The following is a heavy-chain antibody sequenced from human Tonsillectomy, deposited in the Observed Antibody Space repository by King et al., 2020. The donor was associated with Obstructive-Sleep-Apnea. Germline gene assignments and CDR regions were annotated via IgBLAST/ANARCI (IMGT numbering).Heavy chain of an antibody. Sequence: VQLQQWGAGLLKPSETLSLTCAVYGGSFSGYYWSWIRQPPGKGLEWIGEINHSGSTNYNPSLKSRVTISVDTSKNQFSLKLSSVTAADTAVYYCARGPAHYYYGSGSYRYWGQGTLVTVSS. D-gene: IGHD3-10*01. CDR1: GGSFSGYY. V-gene: IGHV4-34*01. CDR2: INHSGST. J-gene: IGHJ4*02. CDR3: ARGPAHYYYGSGSYRY.